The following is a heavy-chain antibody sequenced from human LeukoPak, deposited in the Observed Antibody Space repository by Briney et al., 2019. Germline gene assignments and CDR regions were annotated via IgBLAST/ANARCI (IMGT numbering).Heavy chain of an antibody. CDR3: AREYDYGGSRPGCFQH. CDR2: ISISSSSI. D-gene: IGHD4-23*01. CDR1: GFTFDDYG. V-gene: IGHV3-21*01. Sequence: GGSLRLSCAASGFTFDDYGMSWVRQAPGKGLEWVSSISISSSSIYYADSVKGRFTISRDNAKNSLYLQMNSLRAEDTAVYYCAREYDYGGSRPGCFQHWGQSTLVTVSS. J-gene: IGHJ1*01.